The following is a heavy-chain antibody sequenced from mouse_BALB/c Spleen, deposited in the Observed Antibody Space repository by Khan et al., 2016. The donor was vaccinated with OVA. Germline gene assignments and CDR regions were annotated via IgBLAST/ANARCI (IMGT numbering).Heavy chain of an antibody. D-gene: IGHD3-3*01. CDR2: ISFGGYF. Sequence: EVQLQESGPGLVKPSQSLSLSCSVSGYSITSAYYWNWIRQSPGNKLEWTGYISFGGYFNYNPSLNNRISITRDTSKNTLFLKLNTVTPEDTATYSCARAGRWFDSWGQGTLVTVSA. CDR1: GYSITSAYY. V-gene: IGHV3-6*02. J-gene: IGHJ3*01. CDR3: ARAGRWFDS.